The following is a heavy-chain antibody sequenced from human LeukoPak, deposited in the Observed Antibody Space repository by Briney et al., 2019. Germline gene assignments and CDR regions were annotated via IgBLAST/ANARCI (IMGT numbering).Heavy chain of an antibody. CDR2: ISVYSGNT. V-gene: IGHV1-18*01. D-gene: IGHD2-8*01. J-gene: IGHJ4*02. Sequence: ASVKVSCKASGYTFSSYGISWVRQAPGQGLEWMGWISVYSGNTNYAQRFQDRVTMTTDTSTTTDYMELRSLRSEDTAMYSCARDANGVLGDYWGQGTLVTVSS. CDR1: GYTFSSYG. CDR3: ARDANGVLGDY.